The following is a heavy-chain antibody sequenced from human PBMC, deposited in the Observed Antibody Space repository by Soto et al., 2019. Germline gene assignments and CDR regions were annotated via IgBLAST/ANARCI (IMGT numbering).Heavy chain of an antibody. D-gene: IGHD3-10*01. CDR2: INPNSGGT. V-gene: IGHV1-2*04. CDR1: GYTFTGYY. CDR3: ARETITMVRGVSYYYYGMDV. J-gene: IGHJ6*02. Sequence: ASVKVSCKASGYTFTGYYMHWVRQAPGQGLEWMGWINPNSGGTNYAQKFQGWVTMTRDTSISTAYMELSRLRSDDTAVYYCARETITMVRGVSYYYYGMDVWGQGTTVTVSS.